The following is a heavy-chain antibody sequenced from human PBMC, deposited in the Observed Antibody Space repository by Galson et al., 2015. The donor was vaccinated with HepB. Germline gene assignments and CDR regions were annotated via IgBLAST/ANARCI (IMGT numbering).Heavy chain of an antibody. CDR2: ISGSGGTT. D-gene: IGHD5-18*01. CDR3: AKGRGYSYGLGNEGS. Sequence: SLRLSCAASGFTFSSYAMSWVRQAPGKGLEWVSAISGSGGTTYYADSVKGRYTISRDNSKNTLYLQMNSLRAEDTAVYYCAKGRGYSYGLGNEGSWGQGTLVTVSS. V-gene: IGHV3-23*01. J-gene: IGHJ5*02. CDR1: GFTFSSYA.